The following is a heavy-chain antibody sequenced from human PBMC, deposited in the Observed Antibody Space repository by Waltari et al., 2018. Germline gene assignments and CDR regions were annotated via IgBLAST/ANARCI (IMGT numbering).Heavy chain of an antibody. CDR3: AILYIAGGGRGWFDP. D-gene: IGHD6-13*01. Sequence: QVQLVQSGAEVKKPGASVKVSCKVSGYTLTELSMHWVRQAPGKGLEWMGGFDPEDGETSYAQKFQGRVTMTEDTSTDTAYMELSSLRSEDTAVYYCAILYIAGGGRGWFDPWXQGTLVTVSS. CDR2: FDPEDGET. V-gene: IGHV1-24*01. J-gene: IGHJ5*02. CDR1: GYTLTELS.